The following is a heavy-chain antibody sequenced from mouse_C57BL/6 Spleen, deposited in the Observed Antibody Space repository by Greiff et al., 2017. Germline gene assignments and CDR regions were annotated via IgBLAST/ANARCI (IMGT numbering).Heavy chain of an antibody. Sequence: VQLQESGPGLVQPSQSLSITCTVSGFSLTSYGVHWVRQSPGKGLEWLGVIWRGGSTDYNAAFMSRLSITKDNSKSQVFFKMNSLQADDTAIYYCAKLMTPRGYAMDYWGQGTSVTVSS. V-gene: IGHV2-5*01. J-gene: IGHJ4*01. CDR3: AKLMTPRGYAMDY. CDR2: IWRGGST. D-gene: IGHD2-13*01. CDR1: GFSLTSYG.